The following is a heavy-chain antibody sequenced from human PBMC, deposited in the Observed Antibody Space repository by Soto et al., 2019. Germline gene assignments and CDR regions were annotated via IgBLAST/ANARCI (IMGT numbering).Heavy chain of an antibody. Sequence: EVQLVESGGRLIQPGGSLRLACAASGFTFRNYALNWVRQALGKGLEWVSYISSTGTTKYYADSVKGRFAVSRDNTHDSLYLQMDSLRAEDTAVYFCAKTYYYDSSGYDYYYGMDVWGQGTTVTVFS. V-gene: IGHV3-48*01. D-gene: IGHD3-22*01. J-gene: IGHJ6*02. CDR1: GFTFRNYA. CDR3: AKTYYYDSSGYDYYYGMDV. CDR2: ISSTGTTK.